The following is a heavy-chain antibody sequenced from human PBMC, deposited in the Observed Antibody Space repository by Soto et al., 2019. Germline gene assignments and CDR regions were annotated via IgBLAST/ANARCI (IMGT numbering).Heavy chain of an antibody. CDR1: GYTFSTHA. V-gene: IGHV1-3*01. J-gene: IGHJ3*02. CDR3: ARDGGNAFDI. D-gene: IGHD3-3*01. Sequence: ASVKVSSKVSGYTFSTHAMHWVRQAPGQSLEWMGWINGGTGQTKHSHRFQDRISINRDNSKNTLYLQMNSLRAEDTAVYYCARDGGNAFDIWGQGTMVTVSS. CDR2: INGGTGQT.